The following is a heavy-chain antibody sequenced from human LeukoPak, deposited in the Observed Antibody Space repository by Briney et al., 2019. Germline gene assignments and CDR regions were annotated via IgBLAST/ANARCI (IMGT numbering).Heavy chain of an antibody. CDR3: ARDTAGRGYCSSTSCWDQDY. V-gene: IGHV1-69*04. J-gene: IGHJ4*02. Sequence: SVKVSCKASGGTFSSYTISWVRQAPGQGLEWMGRIIPILGIANYAQKFQGRVTITADKSTSTAYMELSRLRSEDTAVYYCARDTAGRGYCSSTSCWDQDYWGQGTLVTDSS. D-gene: IGHD2-2*01. CDR2: IIPILGIA. CDR1: GGTFSSYT.